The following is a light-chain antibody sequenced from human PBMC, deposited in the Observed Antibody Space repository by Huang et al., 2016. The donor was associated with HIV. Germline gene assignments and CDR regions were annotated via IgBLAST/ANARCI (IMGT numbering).Light chain of an antibody. CDR2: AAS. CDR3: QQGYSVPWT. V-gene: IGKV1-39*01. CDR1: QNIYTF. Sequence: DIQMTQFPSSLSASVGDRVTITCRAGQNIYTFLNWYQQTAGKAPKLLIYAASSLQNVVPSKFGGSGSVTNFTLTISNLQPEDFATYHCQQGYSVPWTFGQGTMVEIK. J-gene: IGKJ1*01.